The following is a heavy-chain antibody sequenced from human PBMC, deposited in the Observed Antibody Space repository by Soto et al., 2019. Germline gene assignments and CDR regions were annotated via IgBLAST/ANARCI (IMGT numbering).Heavy chain of an antibody. D-gene: IGHD4-17*01. CDR1: GGSISSGGYY. CDR2: IYYSGRT. Sequence: QVQLQESGPGLVKPSQTLSLTCTVSGGSISSGGYYWSWIRQHPGKGLEWIGYIYYSGRTYYNPSLKSLVTISGHRSKIQFSLKLRAVTAADTAVYYCARALTTVTLFDPWGQGPLVTVYS. V-gene: IGHV4-31*01. CDR3: ARALTTVTLFDP. J-gene: IGHJ5*02.